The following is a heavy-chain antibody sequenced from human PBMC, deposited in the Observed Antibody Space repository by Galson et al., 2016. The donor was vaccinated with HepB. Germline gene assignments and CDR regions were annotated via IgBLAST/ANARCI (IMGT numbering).Heavy chain of an antibody. CDR2: VKSKTDGGTI. Sequence: SLRLSCAASGLTFSKAWMSWVRQAPGKGLEWVGRVKSKTDGGTIDYAAPVKGRFTISRDDSKNTVNLQMNSLKTKDTAVYYCSTRAWGRKVSDYWGQGTLVTVSS. V-gene: IGHV3-15*01. CDR1: GLTFSKAW. D-gene: IGHD3-16*01. CDR3: STRAWGRKVSDY. J-gene: IGHJ4*02.